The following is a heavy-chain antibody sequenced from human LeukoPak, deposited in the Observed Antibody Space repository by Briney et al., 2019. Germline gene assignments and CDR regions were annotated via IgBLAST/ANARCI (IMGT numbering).Heavy chain of an antibody. V-gene: IGHV3-21*01. CDR1: GFTFGDYA. Sequence: GGSLRLSCTASGFTFGDYAMNWVRQAPGKGLEWVSSISSSSSYIYYADSVKGRFTISRDNAKNSLYLQMNSLRAEDTAVYYCARDAVVVPLDYWGQGTLVTVSS. D-gene: IGHD2-15*01. J-gene: IGHJ4*02. CDR3: ARDAVVVPLDY. CDR2: ISSSSSYI.